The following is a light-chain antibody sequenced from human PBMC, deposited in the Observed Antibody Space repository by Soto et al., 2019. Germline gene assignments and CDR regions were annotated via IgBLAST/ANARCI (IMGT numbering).Light chain of an antibody. Sequence: EIVLTQSPATLSLSPGERATLSCRASQSVGTYLAWYQHNPGQAPRLLIYDASNRATGIPARFSGSGSRTDFTLTISSPEPEDFAVYYCQQRYNWPTTFGQGTKLDIK. CDR1: QSVGTY. V-gene: IGKV3-11*01. CDR3: QQRYNWPTT. J-gene: IGKJ2*01. CDR2: DAS.